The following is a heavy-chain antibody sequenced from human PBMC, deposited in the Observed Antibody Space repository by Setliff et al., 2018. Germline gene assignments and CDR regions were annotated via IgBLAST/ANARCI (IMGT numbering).Heavy chain of an antibody. J-gene: IGHJ3*02. Sequence: ASVKVSCKAFGYTFTDYYIHWVRQAPGQGLEWMGRVNPASGGTNYAQRFQGRVSMTRDTSITTAYMELTRLTSDDTAVYYCARALWNAVYCAFDIWGQGTMVTVSS. CDR3: ARALWNAVYCAFDI. V-gene: IGHV1-2*06. CDR1: GYTFTDYY. CDR2: VNPASGGT. D-gene: IGHD1-1*01.